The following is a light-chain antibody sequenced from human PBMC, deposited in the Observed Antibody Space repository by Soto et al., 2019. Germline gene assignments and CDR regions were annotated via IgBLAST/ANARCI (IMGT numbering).Light chain of an antibody. CDR3: QQYSSSPWT. Sequence: EIVLTQSPGTLSLSAGERATLSCRASQSVSSSYLAWYQQKPGQAPRLLIYGASSRATGIPDRFSGSGSGTDFTLTISRLEPEDVAAYFCQQYSSSPWTFGQGTKVEIK. CDR1: QSVSSSY. CDR2: GAS. V-gene: IGKV3-20*01. J-gene: IGKJ1*01.